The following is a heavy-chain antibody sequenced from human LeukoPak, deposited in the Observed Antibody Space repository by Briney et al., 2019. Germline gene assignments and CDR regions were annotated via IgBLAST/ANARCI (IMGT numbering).Heavy chain of an antibody. CDR1: GGSISSSNW. D-gene: IGHD3-22*01. V-gene: IGHV4-4*02. CDR3: ARDQKYYYDSSGYYYFDY. Sequence: SETLSLTCTVSGGSISSSNWWSWVRQPPGKGLEWIGEIYHSGSTNYNPSLKSRVTISVDKSKDQFSLKLSSVTAADTAVYYCARDQKYYYDSSGYYYFDYWGQGTLVTVSS. J-gene: IGHJ4*02. CDR2: IYHSGST.